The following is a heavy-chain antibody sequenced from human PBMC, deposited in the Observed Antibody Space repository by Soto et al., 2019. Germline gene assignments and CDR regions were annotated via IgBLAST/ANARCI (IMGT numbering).Heavy chain of an antibody. V-gene: IGHV1-46*01. CDR3: AREENCSDGVCYSEYFQR. CDR1: GYIFTAYS. D-gene: IGHD2-15*01. CDR2: VNPSGGST. Sequence: QVQLVQSGAEVKKPGASVKVSCKASGYIFTAYSMHWVRQAPGQGLEWMGVVNPSGGSTNYAQKFRGSITMTRDTSTSTVYMYLSSLTSEDTAVYYCAREENCSDGVCYSEYFQRWGQGTLVTVSS. J-gene: IGHJ1*01.